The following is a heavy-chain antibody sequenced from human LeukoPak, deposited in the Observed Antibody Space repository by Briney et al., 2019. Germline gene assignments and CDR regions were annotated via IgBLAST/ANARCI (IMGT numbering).Heavy chain of an antibody. CDR1: GGSISSGDYY. V-gene: IGHV4-30-4*01. CDR2: IYYSGST. D-gene: IGHD3-10*01. CDR3: ARDGYYGSGSYYNPLDY. Sequence: SQTLSLTCTVSGGSISSGDYYWSWIRQPPGKGLEWIGYIYYSGSTYYNPSLKSRVTISVDTSKNQFSLKLSSVTAADTAVYYCARDGYYGSGSYYNPLDYWGQGTLVTVSS. J-gene: IGHJ4*02.